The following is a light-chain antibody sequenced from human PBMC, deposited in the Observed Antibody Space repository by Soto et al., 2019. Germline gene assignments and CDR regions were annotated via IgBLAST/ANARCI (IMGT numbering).Light chain of an antibody. V-gene: IGLV2-23*01. CDR1: SSDVGSYNL. CDR2: EGS. Sequence: QSVLTQPASVSGSPGQSITISCTGTSSDVGSYNLVSWYQQHPGKAPKLMIYEGSKRPSGVSNRFSGSKSGNTASLTISGLQAEDEADYYCCSYAGSSPPLYVFGTGTKVPVL. J-gene: IGLJ1*01. CDR3: CSYAGSSPPLYV.